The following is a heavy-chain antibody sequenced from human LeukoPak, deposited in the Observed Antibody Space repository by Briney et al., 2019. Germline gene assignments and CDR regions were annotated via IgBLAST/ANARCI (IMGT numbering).Heavy chain of an antibody. V-gene: IGHV3-48*04. J-gene: IGHJ4*02. CDR1: GFTFRDYS. D-gene: IGHD1-1*01. CDR3: ARDHNYAFDN. Sequence: GGSRNLSWAASGFTFRDYSMNWVRKAPGKGLEWISYIGISSGNTKYADSVKGRFTISGDSAKSSLYLQMNSLRVEDTAVYYCARDHNYAFDNWGQGTLVTVSS. CDR2: IGISSGNT.